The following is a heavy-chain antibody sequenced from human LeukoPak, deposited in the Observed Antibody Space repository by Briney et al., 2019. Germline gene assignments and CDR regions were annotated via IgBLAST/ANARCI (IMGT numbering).Heavy chain of an antibody. CDR2: IYHSGST. CDR3: ARSGGYYFEY. Sequence: SETLSLTCTVSGYSISSGYYWGWIRQPPGKGLEWIGSIYHSGSTYYNPSLKSRVTISVDTSKNQFSLKLSSVTAADTAVYYCARSGGYYFEYWGQGTLVTVSS. CDR1: GYSISSGYY. V-gene: IGHV4-38-2*02. J-gene: IGHJ4*02. D-gene: IGHD6-25*01.